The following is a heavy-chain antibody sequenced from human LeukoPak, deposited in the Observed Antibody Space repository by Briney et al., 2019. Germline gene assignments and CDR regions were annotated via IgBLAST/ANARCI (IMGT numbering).Heavy chain of an antibody. J-gene: IGHJ3*02. CDR1: GYTFTSYG. D-gene: IGHD3-3*01. Sequence: ASVKVSCKASGYTFTSYGISWVRQAPGQGLEWMGWISAYNGNTNYAQKLQGRVTMTTDTSTSTAYMELRSLRSDDTAVYYCARVGRATRFLSPMHAFDIWGQGTMVTVSS. V-gene: IGHV1-18*01. CDR3: ARVGRATRFLSPMHAFDI. CDR2: ISAYNGNT.